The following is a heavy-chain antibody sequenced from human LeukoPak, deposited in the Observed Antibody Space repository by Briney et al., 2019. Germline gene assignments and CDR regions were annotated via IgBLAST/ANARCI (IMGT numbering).Heavy chain of an antibody. CDR3: ARGSVLLWFGEPNPNWFDP. Sequence: PSETLSLTXTVSGGSINSYYWSWIRQPAGKGLEWIGRIYTSGSTNYNPSLKSRVTMSVDTSKNQFSLKLSSVTAADTAVYYCARGSVLLWFGEPNPNWFDPWGQGTLVTVSS. D-gene: IGHD3-10*01. CDR2: IYTSGST. V-gene: IGHV4-4*07. J-gene: IGHJ5*02. CDR1: GGSINSYY.